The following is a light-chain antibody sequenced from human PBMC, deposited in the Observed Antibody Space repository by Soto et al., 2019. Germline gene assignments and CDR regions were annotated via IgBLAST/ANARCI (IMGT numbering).Light chain of an antibody. CDR2: AAS. Sequence: EIVLTQSPGTLSLSPGERATLSCRASQSINNRYLAWYQQKPGQAPRLLIYAASSRATGIPDRFSGSESGTDFTLTISRLEPGDFAVYYCQQFGSSPGCTFGPGTKVDIK. J-gene: IGKJ3*01. V-gene: IGKV3-20*01. CDR3: QQFGSSPGCT. CDR1: QSINNRY.